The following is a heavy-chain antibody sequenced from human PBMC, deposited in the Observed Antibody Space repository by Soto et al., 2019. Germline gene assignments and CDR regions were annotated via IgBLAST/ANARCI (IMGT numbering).Heavy chain of an antibody. CDR3: ARVMAAMQNWLDP. CDR1: GGSISSIDYF. D-gene: IGHD2-2*01. J-gene: IGHJ5*02. CDR2: IYHTGTT. V-gene: IGHV4-30-4*01. Sequence: SETLSLTCIVSGGSISSIDYFWSWIRQPPGKGLEWIGFIYHTGTTYYNPSLRSRVTISIDTSKSQFSMKLNSVTAADTAVYYCARVMAAMQNWLDPWGQGTLVTVSS.